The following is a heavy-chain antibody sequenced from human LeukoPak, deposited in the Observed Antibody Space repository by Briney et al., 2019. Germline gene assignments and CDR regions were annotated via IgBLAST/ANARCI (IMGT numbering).Heavy chain of an antibody. CDR1: GFTFSRSW. V-gene: IGHV3-74*01. CDR3: ARASGTDSSGYLQIDY. CDR2: INSDGGDT. Sequence: GGSLRLSCAAFGFTFSRSWMHWVRQAPGKGLVWLSRINSDGGDTTYADSVKGRFTISRDNAKNTLSLQMNSLRAEDTAMYYCARASGTDSSGYLQIDYWGQGTLVTVSS. D-gene: IGHD3-22*01. J-gene: IGHJ4*02.